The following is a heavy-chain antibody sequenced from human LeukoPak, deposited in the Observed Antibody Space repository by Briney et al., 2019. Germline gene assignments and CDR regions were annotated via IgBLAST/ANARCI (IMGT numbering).Heavy chain of an antibody. CDR1: GFTFSSYA. V-gene: IGHV3-30*01. J-gene: IGHJ4*02. CDR2: ISYDGSNK. D-gene: IGHD6-13*01. CDR3: ARDPGYSSSWYNL. Sequence: GGSLRLSCAASGFTFSSYAMHWVRQAPGKGLEWVAVISYDGSNKYYADSVKGRFTISRDNSKNTLYLQMNSLRGEGTAVHYYARDPGYSSSWYNLWGQGTLVTVSS.